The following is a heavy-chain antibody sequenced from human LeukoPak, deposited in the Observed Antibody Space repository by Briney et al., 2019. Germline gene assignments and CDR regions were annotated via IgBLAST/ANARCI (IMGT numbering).Heavy chain of an antibody. CDR1: GFTFSSYW. J-gene: IGHJ6*02. CDR3: AKAMVREYYYYYGMDV. V-gene: IGHV3-7*01. D-gene: IGHD3-10*01. CDR2: IKQDGSEK. Sequence: GGSLRLSCAASGFTFSSYWMSWVRQAPGKGLEWVANIKQDGSEKYYVDSVKGRFTISRDNAKNSLYLQMNSLRAEDTAVYYCAKAMVREYYYYYGMDVWGQGTTVTVSS.